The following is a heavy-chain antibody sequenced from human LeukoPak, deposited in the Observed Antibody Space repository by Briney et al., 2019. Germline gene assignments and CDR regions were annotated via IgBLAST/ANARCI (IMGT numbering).Heavy chain of an antibody. CDR3: AKPSWDGDYHHYYYMDV. CDR2: IRYDGSNK. V-gene: IGHV3-30*02. J-gene: IGHJ6*03. D-gene: IGHD4-17*01. Sequence: GGSLRLSCAASGFTFSSYGMHWVRQAPGKGLEWVAFIRYDGSNKYYADSVKGRFTISRDNSKNTLYLQMNSLRAEDTAVYYCAKPSWDGDYHHYYYMDVWGKGTTVTISS. CDR1: GFTFSSYG.